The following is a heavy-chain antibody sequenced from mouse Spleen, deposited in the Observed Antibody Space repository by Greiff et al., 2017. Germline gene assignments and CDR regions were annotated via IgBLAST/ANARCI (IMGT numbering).Heavy chain of an antibody. CDR3: AREVTGYYFDY. D-gene: IGHD4-1*01. Sequence: QVQLQQSGAELVKPGASVKISCKASGYAFSSYWMNWVKQRPGKGLEWIGQIYPGDGDTNYNGKFKGKATLTADKSSSTAYMQFSSLTSEDSAIYYCAREVTGYYFDYWGQGTTLTVSS. CDR2: IYPGDGDT. CDR1: GYAFSSYW. V-gene: IGHV1-80*01. J-gene: IGHJ2*01.